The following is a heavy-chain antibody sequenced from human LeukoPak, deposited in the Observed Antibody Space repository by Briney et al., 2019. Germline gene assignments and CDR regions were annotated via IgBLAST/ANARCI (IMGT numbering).Heavy chain of an antibody. CDR1: GGTFSSYA. CDR3: ARVYDSSGCSDY. J-gene: IGHJ4*02. CDR2: INPNGGST. V-gene: IGHV1-46*01. Sequence: ASVKVSCKASGGTFSSYAISWVRQAPGQGLEWMEIINPNGGSTSYAQKFQGRVTMTKDTSTSTVYMELSSLRSEDTAVYYSARVYDSSGCSDYWGQGTLVTVSS. D-gene: IGHD3-22*01.